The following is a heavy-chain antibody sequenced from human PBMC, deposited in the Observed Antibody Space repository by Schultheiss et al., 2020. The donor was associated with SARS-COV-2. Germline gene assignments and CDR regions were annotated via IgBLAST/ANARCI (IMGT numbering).Heavy chain of an antibody. CDR1: GDSISSGAYY. V-gene: IGHV4-39*07. CDR3: ARGRNVPERAFLDY. D-gene: IGHD1-14*01. CDR2: INHSGST. Sequence: SETLSLTCTVSGDSISSGAYYWSWIRQHPGKGLEWIGEINHSGSTNYNPSLKSRVTISVDTSKNQFSLKMSSVTAADTAVYYCARGRNVPERAFLDYWGQGTLVTVSS. J-gene: IGHJ4*02.